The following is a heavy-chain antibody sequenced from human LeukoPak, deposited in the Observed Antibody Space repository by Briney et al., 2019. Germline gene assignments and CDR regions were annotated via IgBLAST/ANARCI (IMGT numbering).Heavy chain of an antibody. J-gene: IGHJ4*02. CDR2: IRYDGSNK. CDR3: AKGSGSYFR. D-gene: IGHD1-26*01. Sequence: GGSLRLSCAASGFTFSSYGMHWVRQAPGKGLEWVAFIRYDGSNKYYADSVKGRFTISRDNSKNTLYLQVNSLRAEDTAVYYCAKGSGSYFRWGQGTLVTVSS. CDR1: GFTFSSYG. V-gene: IGHV3-30*02.